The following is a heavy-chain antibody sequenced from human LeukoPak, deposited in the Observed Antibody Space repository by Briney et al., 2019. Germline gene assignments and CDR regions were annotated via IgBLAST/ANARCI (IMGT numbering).Heavy chain of an antibody. V-gene: IGHV1-8*01. CDR2: MNPNSGNT. CDR1: GYTFTSYE. Sequence: ASVKVSCKASGYTFTSYEVNWVRQATGQGLEWMGWMNPNSGNTGYGQNFQGRITMTRDTSTSTAYMDLRSLRSDDTAVYYCARDLEHCRNIICSNSAYWGQGTLVTVSS. D-gene: IGHD2-2*01. CDR3: ARDLEHCRNIICSNSAY. J-gene: IGHJ4*02.